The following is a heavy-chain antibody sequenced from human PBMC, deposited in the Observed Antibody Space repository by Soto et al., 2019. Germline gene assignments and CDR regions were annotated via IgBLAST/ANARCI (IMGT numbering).Heavy chain of an antibody. CDR1: GLSFGTSGVG. CDR3: ASMTTVATAAFDI. D-gene: IGHD4-17*01. CDR2: IYWNDDQ. Sequence: QITLKESGPTLVKPTQTLTLTCTASGLSFGTSGVGVGWIRQPPGKALEWLALIYWNDDQRYSPSLKSSLTITKDTSKNQVVLTMTNVDPEDTATYYCASMTTVATAAFDIWGQGIMVTVPS. J-gene: IGHJ3*02. V-gene: IGHV2-5*01.